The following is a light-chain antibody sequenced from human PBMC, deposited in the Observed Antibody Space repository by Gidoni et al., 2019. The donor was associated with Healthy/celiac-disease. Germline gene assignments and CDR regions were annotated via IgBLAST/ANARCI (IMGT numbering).Light chain of an antibody. CDR2: WAS. Sequence: DIVLTQSPDPRVESPGERATINCKPSQGVLDRSINKNYLAWYQQKPGQPPKLLIYWASTRESGVPDRFSGSGSGTDFTLTISSLQAEDVAVYYCQQYYSTPPYSFGQGTKLEIK. J-gene: IGKJ2*03. CDR3: QQYYSTPPYS. V-gene: IGKV4-1*01. CDR1: QGVLDRSINKNY.